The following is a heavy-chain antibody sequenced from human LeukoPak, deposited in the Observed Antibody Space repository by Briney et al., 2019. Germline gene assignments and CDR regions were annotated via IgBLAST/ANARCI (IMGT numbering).Heavy chain of an antibody. Sequence: ASVKVSCKASGYTFTGYYMHWVRQAPGQGLEWMGWINPNSGGTNYAQKFQGRVTMTRDTSISTAHMELSRLRSDDTAVYYCARELATVTTLVFDYWGQGTLVTVSS. CDR2: INPNSGGT. CDR1: GYTFTGYY. D-gene: IGHD4-17*01. CDR3: ARELATVTTLVFDY. J-gene: IGHJ4*02. V-gene: IGHV1-2*02.